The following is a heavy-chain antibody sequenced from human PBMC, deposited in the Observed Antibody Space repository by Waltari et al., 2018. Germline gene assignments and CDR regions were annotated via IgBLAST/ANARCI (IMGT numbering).Heavy chain of an antibody. D-gene: IGHD3-22*01. V-gene: IGHV4-59*08. CDR1: GDFLSKHH. CDR2: LRNSGGT. J-gene: IGHJ4*02. Sequence: VQLQESGPGLVTPSEDLSLKCTLSGDFLSKHHWTWNRQAPGKGLEWIAYLRNSGGTKCTPSLESRVTVSVDTSKKQFSLRLTSVTAADTAVYYCARLPTKYYDSLGWGFFDQWGQGILVTVSS. CDR3: ARLPTKYYDSLGWGFFDQ.